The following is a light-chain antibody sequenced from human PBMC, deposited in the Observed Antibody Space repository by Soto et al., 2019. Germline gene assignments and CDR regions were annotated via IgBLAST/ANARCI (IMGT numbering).Light chain of an antibody. Sequence: QSALTQPASVSGSPGQSITISCTGTSSDVGGYNYVSWYQQHPGKVPRLMIYDVSNRPSGVSNRFSGSKSGNTASLTSSRLQAEDEADYYCSAYTSSNAPIFGGGTKLTVL. CDR2: DVS. V-gene: IGLV2-14*03. CDR3: SAYTSSNAPI. J-gene: IGLJ2*01. CDR1: SSDVGGYNY.